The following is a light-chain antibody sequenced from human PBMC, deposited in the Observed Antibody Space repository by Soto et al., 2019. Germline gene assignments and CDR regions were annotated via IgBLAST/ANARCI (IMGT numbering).Light chain of an antibody. J-gene: IGKJ2*01. CDR2: GSS. Sequence: EIVLTQSPGTLSLSPGERATLSCRASQSVSSNHLAWYQQKPGQAPRLLIYGSSSRATGIPDRFSGSGSGQDYAHPILRVVPADFALYLYQLYGGSPPHTFGQGTKVEIK. V-gene: IGKV3-20*01. CDR3: QLYGGSPPHT. CDR1: QSVSSNH.